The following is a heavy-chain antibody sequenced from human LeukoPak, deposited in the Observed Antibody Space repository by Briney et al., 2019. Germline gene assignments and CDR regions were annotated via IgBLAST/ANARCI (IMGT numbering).Heavy chain of an antibody. D-gene: IGHD5-18*01. V-gene: IGHV3-21*01. Sequence: GGSLRLSCAASGFTFSSYSMNWVRQAPGKGLEWVSSISYSSSYIYYADSVKGRFTISRDNAKNSLYLQMNSLRAEDTAVYYCARGYSYGSPYFDYRGQGTLVTVSS. CDR1: GFTFSSYS. J-gene: IGHJ4*02. CDR2: ISYSSSYI. CDR3: ARGYSYGSPYFDY.